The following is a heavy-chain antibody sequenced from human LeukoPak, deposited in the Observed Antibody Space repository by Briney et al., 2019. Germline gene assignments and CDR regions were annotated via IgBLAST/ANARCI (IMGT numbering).Heavy chain of an antibody. CDR2: IKQDGSQK. CDR1: GFTFTTYW. V-gene: IGHV3-7*01. Sequence: GGSLRLSCAASGFTFTTYWMTWVRQAPGKGLEWVANIKQDGSQKYYVDSVRGRFTISRDNAKNSLYLQMNSLKAEDTAVYYCARENWANDYWGQGTLVTVSS. D-gene: IGHD7-27*01. CDR3: ARENWANDY. J-gene: IGHJ4*02.